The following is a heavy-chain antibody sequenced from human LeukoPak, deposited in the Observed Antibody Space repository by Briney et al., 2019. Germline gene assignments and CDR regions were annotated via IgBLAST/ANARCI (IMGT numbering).Heavy chain of an antibody. CDR1: GGSISSGSYY. CDR2: IYTTGST. Sequence: SQTLSLTCSVSGGSISSGSYYWTWIRQSAGKGLEWIGRIYTTGSTYYNPSLKSRVTILVDTSKNQFSLKLSSVTAADTAVYYCARAPHSDILGFDPWGQGTLVTVSS. J-gene: IGHJ5*02. CDR3: ARAPHSDILGFDP. V-gene: IGHV4-61*02. D-gene: IGHD3-9*01.